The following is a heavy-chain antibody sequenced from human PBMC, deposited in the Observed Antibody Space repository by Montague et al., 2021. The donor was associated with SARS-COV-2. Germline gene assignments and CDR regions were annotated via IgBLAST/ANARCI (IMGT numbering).Heavy chain of an antibody. CDR2: VNQSGTT. J-gene: IGHJ3*02. Sequence: SETLSLTCAISGGSFSNYYWGWIRQPPGKGLEWIGKVNQSGTTIYNPSVKSGVTISEDTSKNQFYLRLNSVTAADTAVYYCARGRRPVVVTGAGPAGRAFDIWGQGTMVTVSS. CDR3: ARGRRPVVVTGAGPAGRAFDI. V-gene: IGHV4-34*01. D-gene: IGHD2-21*02. CDR1: GGSFSNYY.